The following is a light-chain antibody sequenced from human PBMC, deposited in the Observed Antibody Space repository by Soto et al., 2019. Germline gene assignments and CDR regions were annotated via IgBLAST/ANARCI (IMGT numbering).Light chain of an antibody. Sequence: IVMTLSAATLSVYPGASATLFCRASQGIGDTLAWYQHKPGQTPRLLIYDTSTRATGVPTRFSGSRSGAEFTLTISSLQPDDFATYYCQQYNSYSFGQGTKVDNK. CDR2: DTS. V-gene: IGKV3-15*01. CDR1: QGIGDT. CDR3: QQYNSYS. J-gene: IGKJ1*01.